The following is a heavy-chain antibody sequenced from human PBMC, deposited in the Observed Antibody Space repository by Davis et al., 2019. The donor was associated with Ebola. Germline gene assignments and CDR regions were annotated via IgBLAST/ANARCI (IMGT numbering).Heavy chain of an antibody. CDR2: IYYSGST. Sequence: SETLSLTCTVPGGSISSSSYYWGWIRQPPGKGLEWIGSIYYSGSTYYNPSLKSRVTISVDTSKNQFSLKLSSVTAADTAVYYCARGDGGPGYYYYGMDVWGQGTTVTVSS. J-gene: IGHJ6*02. V-gene: IGHV4-39*07. D-gene: IGHD3-16*01. CDR3: ARGDGGPGYYYYGMDV. CDR1: GGSISSSSYY.